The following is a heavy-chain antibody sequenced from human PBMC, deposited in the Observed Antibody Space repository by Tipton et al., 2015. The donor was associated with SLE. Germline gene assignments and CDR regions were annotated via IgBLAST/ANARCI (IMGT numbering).Heavy chain of an antibody. V-gene: IGHV3-23*01. D-gene: IGHD3-3*01. CDR3: AKNWNYDY. CDR1: GFTFSTYA. J-gene: IGHJ4*02. Sequence: SLRLSCAASGFTFSTYAMSWVRQAPGKGLECVSAISGSGGGTSYADSVKGRFTTSRDNSKNTLYLQMDSLRAEDTAVYYCAKNWNYDYWGQGTLVTVSS. CDR2: ISGSGGGT.